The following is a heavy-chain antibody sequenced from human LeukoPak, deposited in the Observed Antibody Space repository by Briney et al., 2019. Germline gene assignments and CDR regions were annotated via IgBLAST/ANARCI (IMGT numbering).Heavy chain of an antibody. Sequence: PGGSLRLSCVASGFTFTNYGMSWVRQAPGKGLEWVSATTGSGGSTYYADSVTGRFTISRDNSKNTLYLQMNSLRAEDTAVYYCAKDRYGSGWYWGQGTLVTVSS. CDR1: GFTFTNYG. CDR2: TTGSGGST. CDR3: AKDRYGSGWY. D-gene: IGHD6-19*01. J-gene: IGHJ4*02. V-gene: IGHV3-23*01.